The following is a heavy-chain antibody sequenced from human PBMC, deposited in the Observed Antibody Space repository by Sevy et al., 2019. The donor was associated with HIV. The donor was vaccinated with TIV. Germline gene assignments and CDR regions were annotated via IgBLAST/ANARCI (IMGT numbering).Heavy chain of an antibody. Sequence: SETLSLTCSVSGDSINNFYWAWIRQPPGKGLEWIGHISYSGPTDYSPSLKSQIDISIDTSMKQFSLNLKSVTAADTAVYYCARLRWDVVDTPGATPWCYFDSWGQGTLVTVSS. CDR2: ISYSGPT. D-gene: IGHD2-2*02. CDR1: GDSINNFY. CDR3: ARLRWDVVDTPGATPWCYFDS. J-gene: IGHJ4*02. V-gene: IGHV4-59*12.